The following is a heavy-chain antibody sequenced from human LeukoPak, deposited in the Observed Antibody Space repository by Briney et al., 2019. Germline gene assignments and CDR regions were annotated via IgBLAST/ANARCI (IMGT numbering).Heavy chain of an antibody. Sequence: PGGSLRLSCAASGFTFSSYSMNWVRQAPGKGLEWVSSISSSSSYIYYADSVKGRFTISRDNSKNTLYLQMNSLRAEDTAVYYCAKDGGDYEFDYWGQGTLVTVSS. CDR3: AKDGGDYEFDY. D-gene: IGHD4-17*01. J-gene: IGHJ4*02. CDR2: ISSSSSYI. CDR1: GFTFSSYS. V-gene: IGHV3-21*04.